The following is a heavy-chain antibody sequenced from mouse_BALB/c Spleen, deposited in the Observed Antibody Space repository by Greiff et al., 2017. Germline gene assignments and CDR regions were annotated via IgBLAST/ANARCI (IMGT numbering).Heavy chain of an antibody. CDR1: GFTFSSYA. CDR3: ARGWGNDAMDY. Sequence: EVMLVESGGGLVKPGGSLKLSCAASGFTFSSYAMSWVRQTPEKRLEWVATISSGGSYTYYPDSVKGRFTISRDNAKNTLYLQMSSLRSEDTAMYYCARGWGNDAMDYWGQGTSVTVSS. CDR2: ISSGGSYT. V-gene: IGHV5-9-1*01. J-gene: IGHJ4*01. D-gene: IGHD2-1*01.